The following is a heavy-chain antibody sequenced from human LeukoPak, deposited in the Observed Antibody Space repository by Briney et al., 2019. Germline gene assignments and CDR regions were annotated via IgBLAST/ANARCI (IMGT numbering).Heavy chain of an antibody. CDR3: ARAPFQYCSGGSCYSGYFDY. J-gene: IGHJ4*02. CDR1: GGSFSGYY. V-gene: IGHV4-34*01. D-gene: IGHD2-15*01. CDR2: INHSGST. Sequence: PSETLSLTCAVYGGSFSGYYWSWIRQPPGKGLEWIGEINHSGSTNYNPSLKSRVTISVDTSKNQFSLKLSSVTAADTAVYYCARAPFQYCSGGSCYSGYFDYWGQGTLVTVSS.